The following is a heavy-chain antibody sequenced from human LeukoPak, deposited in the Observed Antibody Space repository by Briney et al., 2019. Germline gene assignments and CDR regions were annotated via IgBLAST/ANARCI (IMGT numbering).Heavy chain of an antibody. CDR1: GGSFSGYY. Sequence: SETLSLTCAVYGGSFSGYYWSWIRQPPGKRLEWIGEINHSGSTNYNPSLKSRVTISVDTSKNQFSLKLSSVTAADTAVYYCARGKRVTMIARAFDIWGQGTMVTVSS. CDR2: INHSGST. CDR3: ARGKRVTMIARAFDI. V-gene: IGHV4-34*01. J-gene: IGHJ3*02. D-gene: IGHD3-22*01.